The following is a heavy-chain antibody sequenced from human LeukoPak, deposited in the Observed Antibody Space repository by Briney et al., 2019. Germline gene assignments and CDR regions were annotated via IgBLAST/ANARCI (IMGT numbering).Heavy chain of an antibody. Sequence: GESLKISYKGSGYSFTSYWIGWVRQMPGKGLEWMGIIYPGDSDTRYSPSFQGQVTISADKSISTAYLQWSSLKASDTAMYYCARQCSSTSCRTDFDYWGQGTLVTVSS. V-gene: IGHV5-51*01. J-gene: IGHJ4*02. D-gene: IGHD2-2*01. CDR3: ARQCSSTSCRTDFDY. CDR2: IYPGDSDT. CDR1: GYSFTSYW.